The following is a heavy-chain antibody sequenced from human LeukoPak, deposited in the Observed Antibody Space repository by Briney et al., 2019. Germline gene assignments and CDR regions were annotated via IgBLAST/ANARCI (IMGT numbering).Heavy chain of an antibody. CDR2: IKQDGSEK. CDR3: ARAGVGATGDDAFDI. V-gene: IGHV3-7*01. J-gene: IGHJ3*02. Sequence: GGSLRLSCAASGFTFSSYWMSWVRQAPGKGLEWVANIKQDGSEKYYVDSVKGRFTISRENAKNSLYLQMNSLRAGDTAVYYCARAGVGATGDDAFDIWGQGTMVTVSS. D-gene: IGHD1-26*01. CDR1: GFTFSSYW.